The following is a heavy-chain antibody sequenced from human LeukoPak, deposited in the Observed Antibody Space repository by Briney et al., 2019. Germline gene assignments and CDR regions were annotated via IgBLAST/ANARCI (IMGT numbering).Heavy chain of an antibody. D-gene: IGHD3-9*01. Sequence: GGSLRLSCAASGFTFSSYAMHWVRQAPGKGLEWVAFIHSDGSNKHYADSVKGRFTISRDNSKNTLYLQMRSLRAEDTAVYYCARGGYYNILTGFHNKLLAFDSWGQGTLVTVSS. J-gene: IGHJ4*02. CDR1: GFTFSSYA. CDR3: ARGGYYNILTGFHNKLLAFDS. V-gene: IGHV3-30*02. CDR2: IHSDGSNK.